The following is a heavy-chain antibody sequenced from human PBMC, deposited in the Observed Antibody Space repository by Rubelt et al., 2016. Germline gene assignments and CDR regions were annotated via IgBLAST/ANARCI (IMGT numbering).Heavy chain of an antibody. CDR2: ISGSGDTT. Sequence: SGFTFRSYAMNWVRQAPGRGLAWVAAISGSGDTTYYADSAKGRFTISRDNSKNTLFLQVNSLRVEDTAIYYCAKMPATGWYVFYFENWGQGALVTVSS. CDR1: GFTFRSYA. J-gene: IGHJ4*02. V-gene: IGHV3-23*01. CDR3: AKMPATGWYVFYFEN. D-gene: IGHD6-19*01.